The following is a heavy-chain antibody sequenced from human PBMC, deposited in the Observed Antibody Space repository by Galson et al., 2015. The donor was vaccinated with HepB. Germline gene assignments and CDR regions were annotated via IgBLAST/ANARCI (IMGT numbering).Heavy chain of an antibody. CDR1: GYTFTGYY. Sequence: SVKVSCKASGYTFTGYYMHWVRQAPGQGLEWMGWINPNSGGTNYARKFQGRVTMTRDTSISTAYMELSRLRSDDTAVYYCARVYRVRGVIYWGQGTLVTVSS. V-gene: IGHV1-2*02. CDR3: ARVYRVRGVIY. CDR2: INPNSGGT. J-gene: IGHJ4*02. D-gene: IGHD3-10*01.